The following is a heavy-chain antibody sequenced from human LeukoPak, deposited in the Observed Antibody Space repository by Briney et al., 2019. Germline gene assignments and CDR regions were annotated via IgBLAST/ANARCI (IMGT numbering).Heavy chain of an antibody. V-gene: IGHV3-23*01. CDR3: AKDSMIVVVITMGYFDY. Sequence: GESLRLSCAASGFTFSSYAMSWVRQAPGKGLEWVSAISGSGGSTYYADPVKGRFTISRDNSKNTLYLQMNSLRAEDTAVYYCAKDSMIVVVITMGYFDYWGQGTLVTVSS. D-gene: IGHD3-22*01. CDR2: ISGSGGST. J-gene: IGHJ4*02. CDR1: GFTFSSYA.